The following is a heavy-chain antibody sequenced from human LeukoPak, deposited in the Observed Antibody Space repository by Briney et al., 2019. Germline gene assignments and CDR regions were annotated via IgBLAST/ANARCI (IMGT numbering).Heavy chain of an antibody. CDR3: AKALVVISYTDAFDI. CDR2: INWNSGSI. J-gene: IGHJ3*02. V-gene: IGHV3-9*01. CDR1: GFSFDDYA. D-gene: IGHD3-22*01. Sequence: GGSLRLSCEASGFSFDDYAMHWVRQAPGKGLEWVSGINWNSGSIGYADSVKGRFTISRDNAKNSLYLQMNSLRAEDTALYYCAKALVVISYTDAFDIWGQGAMVTVSS.